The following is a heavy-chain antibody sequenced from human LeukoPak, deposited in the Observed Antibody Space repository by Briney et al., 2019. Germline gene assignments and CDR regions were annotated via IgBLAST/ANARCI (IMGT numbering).Heavy chain of an antibody. D-gene: IGHD4-17*01. J-gene: IGHJ6*02. CDR3: ARSDGAGYYYGMDV. Sequence: GGSLGLSCAASGFTFSDYYMSWIRQAPGKGLEWVSYISSSGSTIYYADSVKGRFTISRDNAKNSLYLQMNSLRAEDTAVYYCARSDGAGYYYGMDVWGQGTTVTVSS. CDR2: ISSSGSTI. V-gene: IGHV3-11*01. CDR1: GFTFSDYY.